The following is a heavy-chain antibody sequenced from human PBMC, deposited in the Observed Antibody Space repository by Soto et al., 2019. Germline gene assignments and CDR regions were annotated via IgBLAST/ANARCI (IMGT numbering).Heavy chain of an antibody. V-gene: IGHV3-23*01. CDR1: GFTFSSYA. CDR2: ISGVFGSS. J-gene: IGHJ4*02. CDR3: AKGTRGYCTNGACYTVDY. Sequence: GGSLRLSCAASGFTFSSYAMIWVRQAPGNGLELVSAISGVFGSSYCADSVKGRFTISRYNSKNALYLQMNSVRAEDPAVYYCAKGTRGYCTNGACYTVDYWGQGTLVTVSS. D-gene: IGHD2-8*01.